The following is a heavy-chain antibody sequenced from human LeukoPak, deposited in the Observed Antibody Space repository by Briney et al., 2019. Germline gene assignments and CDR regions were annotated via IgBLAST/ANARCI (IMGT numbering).Heavy chain of an antibody. D-gene: IGHD2-2*01. CDR3: ARAERYQLLPYGMDV. CDR2: TYYSGST. CDR1: GGSFSGYY. J-gene: IGHJ6*02. Sequence: SETLSLTCAVYGGSFSGYYWSWIRQPPGKGLEWIGYTYYSGSTYYNPSLKSRVTISVDTSTNQFSLKLSSVTAADTAVYYCARAERYQLLPYGMDVWGQGTTVTVSS. V-gene: IGHV4-34*09.